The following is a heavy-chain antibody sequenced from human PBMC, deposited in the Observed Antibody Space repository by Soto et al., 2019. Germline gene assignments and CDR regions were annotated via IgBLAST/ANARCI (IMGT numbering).Heavy chain of an antibody. CDR2: IWYDGSNK. CDR3: ARPRGSYYRPDAFDI. D-gene: IGHD1-26*01. CDR1: GFTFSSYG. J-gene: IGHJ3*02. V-gene: IGHV3-33*01. Sequence: QVQLVESGGGVAQPGRSLRLSCAASGFTFSSYGMHWVRQAPGKGLEWVAVIWYDGSNKYYADSVKGRFTISRDNSKNTLYLQMNSLRAEDTAVYYCARPRGSYYRPDAFDIWGQGTMVTVSS.